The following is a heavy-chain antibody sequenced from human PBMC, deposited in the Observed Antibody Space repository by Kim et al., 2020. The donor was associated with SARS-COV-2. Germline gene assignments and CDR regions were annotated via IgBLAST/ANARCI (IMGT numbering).Heavy chain of an antibody. Sequence: SETPSLTCAVYGGSFSGYYWSWIRQPPGKGLEWIGEINHSGSTNYNPSLKSRVTISVDTSKNQFSLKLSSVTAADTAVYYCAREVFGSYLRNYYYYGMDVWGQGTTVTVSS. D-gene: IGHD1-26*01. CDR3: AREVFGSYLRNYYYYGMDV. CDR2: INHSGST. J-gene: IGHJ6*02. V-gene: IGHV4-34*01. CDR1: GGSFSGYY.